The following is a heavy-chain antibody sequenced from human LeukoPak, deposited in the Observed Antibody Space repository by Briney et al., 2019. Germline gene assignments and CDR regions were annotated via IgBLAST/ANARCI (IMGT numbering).Heavy chain of an antibody. CDR3: ARGYSYPFP. CDR1: GFTFSSYW. J-gene: IGHJ5*02. Sequence: GGSLRLSCAVSGFTFSSYWMSWVRQAPGKGLEWVANIKQDGSEKYYVDSVKGRFTISRDNAKNSLYLQMNSLRAEDTAVYYCARGYSYPFPWGQGTLVTVSS. V-gene: IGHV3-7*03. D-gene: IGHD5-18*01. CDR2: IKQDGSEK.